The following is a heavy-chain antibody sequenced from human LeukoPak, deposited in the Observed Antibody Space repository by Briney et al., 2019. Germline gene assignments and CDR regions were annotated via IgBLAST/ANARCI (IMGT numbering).Heavy chain of an antibody. D-gene: IGHD2-8*01. CDR2: IIPIFGTA. CDR3: VRGGVLMVYAPKFDY. V-gene: IGHV1-69*06. CDR1: GGTFSSYA. J-gene: IGHJ4*02. Sequence: SVKVSCKASGGTFSSYAISWVRQAPGQGLEWMGGIIPIFGTANYAQKFQGRVTITADKSTSTAYMELSSLRSEDTAVYYCVRGGVLMVYAPKFDYWGQGTLVTVSS.